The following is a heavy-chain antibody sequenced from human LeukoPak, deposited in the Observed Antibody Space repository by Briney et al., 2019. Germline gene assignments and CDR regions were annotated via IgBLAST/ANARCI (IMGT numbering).Heavy chain of an antibody. CDR2: NYHSGST. CDR3: ARDLSYSKEPKYYFDY. CDR1: GGSISSGGYY. V-gene: IGHV4-30-2*01. Sequence: PSETLSLTCTVSGGSISSGGYYWSWIRQPPGKGLEWIGYNYHSGSTYYNPSLKSRVTISVDRSKNQFSLKLSSVTAADTAVYYCARDLSYSKEPKYYFDYWGQGTLVTVSS. D-gene: IGHD4-11*01. J-gene: IGHJ4*02.